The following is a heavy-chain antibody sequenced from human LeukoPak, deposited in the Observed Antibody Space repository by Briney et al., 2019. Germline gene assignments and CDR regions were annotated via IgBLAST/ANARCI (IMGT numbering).Heavy chain of an antibody. CDR3: ARDNGVVVVPAATFDY. J-gene: IGHJ4*02. Sequence: ASVKVSCKASGYTFTSYGISWVRQAPGQGLEWMGWISAYNGNTNYAQKLQGRVTMTRDTSISTAYMELSRLRSDDTAVYYCARDNGVVVVPAATFDYWGQGTLVTVSS. CDR2: ISAYNGNT. CDR1: GYTFTSYG. D-gene: IGHD2-2*01. V-gene: IGHV1-18*01.